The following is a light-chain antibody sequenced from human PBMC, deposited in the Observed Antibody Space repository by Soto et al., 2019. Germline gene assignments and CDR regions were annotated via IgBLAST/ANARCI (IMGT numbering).Light chain of an antibody. V-gene: IGKV3-11*01. CDR1: QSVSSY. Sequence: EIVLTQSPATLSLSPGERATLYCRASQSVSSYLAWYQQKPGQAPRLLIYDASNRATGIPARFSGSGSGTDFTLTISSLGPEDFAVYYCQQRSNWPPAFGQGTKLEIK. CDR3: QQRSNWPPA. CDR2: DAS. J-gene: IGKJ2*01.